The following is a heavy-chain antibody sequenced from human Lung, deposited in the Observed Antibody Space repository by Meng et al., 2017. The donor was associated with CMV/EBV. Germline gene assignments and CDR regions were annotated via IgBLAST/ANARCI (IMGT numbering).Heavy chain of an antibody. CDR3: VRDNGVNGTTDY. CDR1: GGSINSGDYY. Sequence: SXTLSLXCTVPGGSINSGDYYWRWIRQPPGKGLECMGYTYYSGATYSSPSLRGRLTISIDTSRNQFSLKLYSVTAADTAVYYCVRDNGVNGTTDYWGQGTLVTVSS. V-gene: IGHV4-30-4*02. J-gene: IGHJ4*02. D-gene: IGHD1/OR15-1a*01. CDR2: TYYSGAT.